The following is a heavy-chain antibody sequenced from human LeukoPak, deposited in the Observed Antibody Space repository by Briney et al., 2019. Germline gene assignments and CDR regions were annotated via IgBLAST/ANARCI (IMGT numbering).Heavy chain of an antibody. CDR2: ISAYNGNT. CDR3: ARDRCSSSMYNWFDP. V-gene: IGHV1-18*01. J-gene: IGHJ5*02. D-gene: IGHD6-13*01. Sequence: ASVKVSCKASGYTFTSYGISWVRQAPGQGLEWMGWISAYNGNTNYAQKLQGRVTMTTDTSTSTAYMELRSLRSDDTAVYYCARDRCSSSMYNWFDPWGQGTLVTVSS. CDR1: GYTFTSYG.